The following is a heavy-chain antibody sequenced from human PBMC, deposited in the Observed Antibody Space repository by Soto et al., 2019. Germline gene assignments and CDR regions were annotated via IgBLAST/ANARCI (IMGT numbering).Heavy chain of an antibody. CDR2: IYWDDDK. CDR1: GFSLSTSGVG. D-gene: IGHD3-10*01. Sequence: SGPTLVNPTQTLTLTCTFSGFSLSTSGVGVGWIRQPPGKALEWLALIYWDDDKRYSPSLKSRLTITKDTSKNQVVLTMTNMDPVDTATYYCAHRRNTVRGVMATDFDDWGQGTLVTVSS. CDR3: AHRRNTVRGVMATDFDD. V-gene: IGHV2-5*02. J-gene: IGHJ4*02.